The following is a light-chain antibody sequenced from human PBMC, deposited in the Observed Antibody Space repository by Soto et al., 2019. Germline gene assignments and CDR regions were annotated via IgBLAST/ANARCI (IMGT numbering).Light chain of an antibody. CDR2: DAF. J-gene: IGKJ4*01. CDR1: QSICSW. Sequence: DIQMTQSPSSLSASVGDRVTITCRASQSICSWLAWYQQKPGKAPKLLIFDAFSLESGVPSRFSGSRSGTEFTLTISSLQPDDYATYYCQQYNSYSPLTFGGGTKVEIK. V-gene: IGKV1-5*01. CDR3: QQYNSYSPLT.